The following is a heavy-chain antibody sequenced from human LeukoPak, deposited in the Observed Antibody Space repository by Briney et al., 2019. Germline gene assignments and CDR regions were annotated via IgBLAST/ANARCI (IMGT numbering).Heavy chain of an antibody. D-gene: IGHD3-10*01. Sequence: GGSLRLSCAASGFTFSSYAMSWVRQAPGKGLEWVSAISGSGGSTYYADSVKGRFTISRDNSKNTLYLQMNSLRAEDTAVYYCPKRSFVEYCSAPWARGPLATVS. J-gene: IGHJ5*02. V-gene: IGHV3-23*01. CDR1: GFTFSSYA. CDR3: PKRSFVEYCSAP. CDR2: ISGSGGST.